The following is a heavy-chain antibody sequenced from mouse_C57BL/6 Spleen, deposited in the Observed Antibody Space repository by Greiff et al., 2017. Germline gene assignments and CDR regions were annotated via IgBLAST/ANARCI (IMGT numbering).Heavy chain of an antibody. J-gene: IGHJ2*01. CDR2: IYPGDGDT. CDR1: GYAFSSSW. V-gene: IGHV1-82*01. Sequence: QVQLQQSGPELVKPGASVKISCKASGYAFSSSWMNWVKQRPGKGLEWIGRIYPGDGDTNYNGKFKGKATLTADKSSSTAYMQLSSLTSEDSAVYFCAREGAYGPFDYWGQGTTLTVSS. CDR3: AREGAYGPFDY. D-gene: IGHD1-1*01.